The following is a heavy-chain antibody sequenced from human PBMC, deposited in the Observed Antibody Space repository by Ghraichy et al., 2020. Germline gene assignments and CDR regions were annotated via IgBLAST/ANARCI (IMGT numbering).Heavy chain of an antibody. CDR2: IYYTENT. CDR3: ARASWANGLDSGFDP. Sequence: SETLSLTCTVSGGAISNYYCTWIWQPPPPGLERVGYIYYTENTNYNPSLKSRLPFLVDQAKNQISLNLRSVTAADTAVYYCARASWANGLDSGFDPWGQGTLVTVSS. V-gene: IGHV4-59*12. D-gene: IGHD6-19*01. CDR1: GGAISNYY. J-gene: IGHJ5*02.